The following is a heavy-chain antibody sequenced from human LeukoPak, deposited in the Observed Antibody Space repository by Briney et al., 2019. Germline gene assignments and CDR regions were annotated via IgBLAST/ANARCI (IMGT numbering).Heavy chain of an antibody. D-gene: IGHD3-16*02. Sequence: GGSLRLSCAASGFTFSSYAMGWVRQAPGKGLEWVSAISGSGGSTYYADSVKGRFTISRDNSKNTLYLQMNSLRAEDTAVYYCAKAIGMGSAGGFDYWGQGTLVTASS. J-gene: IGHJ4*02. CDR1: GFTFSSYA. CDR2: ISGSGGST. CDR3: AKAIGMGSAGGFDY. V-gene: IGHV3-23*01.